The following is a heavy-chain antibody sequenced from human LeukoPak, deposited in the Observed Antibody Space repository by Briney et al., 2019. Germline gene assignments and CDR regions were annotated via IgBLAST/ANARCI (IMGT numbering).Heavy chain of an antibody. CDR3: ARDRALSNWNYAFYYYMDV. V-gene: IGHV1-2*02. CDR2: INPSSGGT. CDR1: GYTFTGYY. J-gene: IGHJ6*03. Sequence: ASVKASCKASGYTFTGYYMHWVRQAPGQGLEWMGWINPSSGGTNYAQKFQGRVTMTRDTSISTAYMELSGLRSDDTAVYYCARDRALSNWNYAFYYYMDVWGKGTTVTVSS. D-gene: IGHD1-7*01.